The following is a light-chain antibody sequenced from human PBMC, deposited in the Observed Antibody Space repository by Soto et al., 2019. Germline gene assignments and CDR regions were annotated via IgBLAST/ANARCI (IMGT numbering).Light chain of an antibody. CDR1: SGSVSTSSY. Sequence: QTVVTQEPSFSVSPGGTVTLTCGLSSGSVSTSSYPSWYQQTPGQAPRTLISSTNTRSPGVPDRFSGSILGSRAALTITGAQADDESDYYCVLYMGSGIWVFGGGTQLTVL. CDR3: VLYMGSGIWV. CDR2: STN. V-gene: IGLV8-61*01. J-gene: IGLJ3*02.